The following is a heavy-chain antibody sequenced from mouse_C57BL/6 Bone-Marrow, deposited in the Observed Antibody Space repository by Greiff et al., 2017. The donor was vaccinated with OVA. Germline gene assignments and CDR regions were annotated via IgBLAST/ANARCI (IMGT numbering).Heavy chain of an antibody. Sequence: QVQLKESGAELARPGASVKMSCKASGYTFTSYTMHWVKQRPGQGLEWIRYINPSSGYTKYNQKFKDKATLTADKSSSTAYMQLSSLTSEDSAVYYCASLWYFDVWGTGTTVTVSS. V-gene: IGHV1-4*01. CDR1: GYTFTSYT. J-gene: IGHJ1*03. CDR3: ASLWYFDV. CDR2: INPSSGYT.